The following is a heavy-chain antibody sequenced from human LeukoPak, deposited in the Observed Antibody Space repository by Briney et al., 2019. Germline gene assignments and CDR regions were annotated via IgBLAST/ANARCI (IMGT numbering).Heavy chain of an antibody. CDR3: ARGRLLWFGELLANWFDP. CDR2: INHSGST. V-gene: IGHV4-34*01. D-gene: IGHD3-10*01. J-gene: IGHJ5*02. Sequence: PSETLSLTCAVYGGSFSGYYWSWIRQPPGKGLEWIVEINHSGSTNYNPSLKSRVTISVDTSKNQFSLKLSSVTAADTAVYYCARGRLLWFGELLANWFDPWGQGTLVTVSS. CDR1: GGSFSGYY.